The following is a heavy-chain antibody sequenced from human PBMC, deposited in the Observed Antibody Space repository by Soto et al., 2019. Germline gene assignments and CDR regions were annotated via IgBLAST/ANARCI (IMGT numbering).Heavy chain of an antibody. CDR1: GYTFTSYD. D-gene: IGHD3-3*01. CDR3: ASVRNLGSGTYYDFWSGYYGY. CDR2: MNPNSGNT. J-gene: IGHJ4*02. Sequence: QVQLVQSGAEVKKPGASVKVSCKASGYTFTSYDINWVRQATGQGLEWMGWMNPNSGNTGYAQKFQGRVTMTRNTSISTAYMELSSLRSEDTAVYYCASVRNLGSGTYYDFWSGYYGYWGQGTLVTVSS. V-gene: IGHV1-8*01.